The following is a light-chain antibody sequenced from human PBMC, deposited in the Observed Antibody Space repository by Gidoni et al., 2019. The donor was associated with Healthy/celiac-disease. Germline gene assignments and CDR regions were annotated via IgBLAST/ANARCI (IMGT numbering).Light chain of an antibody. V-gene: IGKV3-15*01. J-gene: IGKJ2*01. CDR3: QQYNNWPYT. Sequence: EIVMTQSPATLSVSPGERATLSCSASQSVSSNLDWYQQKPGQAPRRLSYGASTRATGIPARFSGSGSGTEFTLTISSLQSEEFAVYYCQQYNNWPYTFGQGTKLEIK. CDR1: QSVSSN. CDR2: GAS.